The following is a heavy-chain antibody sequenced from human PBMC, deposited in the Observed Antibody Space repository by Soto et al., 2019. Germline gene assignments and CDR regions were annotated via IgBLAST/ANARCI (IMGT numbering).Heavy chain of an antibody. CDR3: AREKRGEYSSSGRVYYYYYYGMDV. CDR1: GYTFTGYY. V-gene: IGHV1-2*04. Sequence: ASVKVSCKASGYTFTGYYIHWVRQAPGQGLEWMGWINPNSGGTNYAQKFQGWVTMTRDTSISTAYMELSRPRSDDTAVYYCAREKRGEYSSSGRVYYYYYYGMDVWGQGTTVTVSS. CDR2: INPNSGGT. D-gene: IGHD6-6*01. J-gene: IGHJ6*02.